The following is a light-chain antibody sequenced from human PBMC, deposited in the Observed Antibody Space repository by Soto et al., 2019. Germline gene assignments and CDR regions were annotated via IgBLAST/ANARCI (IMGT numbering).Light chain of an antibody. CDR2: QVS. J-gene: IGKJ2*01. CDR3: MQGTHGPHT. V-gene: IGKV2-30*02. CDR1: QSLVHNNVNTY. Sequence: DVVMTQSPLSLPVTLGQPASISCSSSQSLVHNNVNTYLAWFQQRPGQSPRRLIYQVSNRDSGVPDRFSGSGSGTDFTLKISRVEAEDFGVYHCMQGTHGPHTFGQGTKVDIK.